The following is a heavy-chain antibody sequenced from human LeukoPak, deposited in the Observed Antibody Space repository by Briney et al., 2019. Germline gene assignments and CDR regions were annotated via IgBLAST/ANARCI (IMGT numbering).Heavy chain of an antibody. CDR1: GFTFSSYA. D-gene: IGHD3-10*01. Sequence: GGSLRLSCEASGFTFSSYAMSWVRQAPGKGLEWVSAISGSGGSTYYADSVKGRFTISRDNSKNTLYLQMNSLRAEDTAVYYCAKDVGYYGSGSYYYSWGQGTLVTVSS. V-gene: IGHV3-23*01. CDR3: AKDVGYYGSGSYYYS. CDR2: ISGSGGST. J-gene: IGHJ4*02.